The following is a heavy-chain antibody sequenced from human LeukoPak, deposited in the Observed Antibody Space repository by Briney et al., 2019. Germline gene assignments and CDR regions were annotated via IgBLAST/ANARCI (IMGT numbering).Heavy chain of an antibody. Sequence: SETLSLTCTVSGGSISSYYWSWIRQPPGKGLEWIGYIYYSGSTNYNPSLKSRVTISVDTSKNQFSLKLSSVTAADTAVHYCARYRIRGGSSGWSGYYYYYYGMDVWGQGTTVTVSS. CDR3: ARYRIRGGSSGWSGYYYYYYGMDV. CDR1: GGSISSYY. J-gene: IGHJ6*02. V-gene: IGHV4-59*08. CDR2: IYYSGST. D-gene: IGHD6-19*01.